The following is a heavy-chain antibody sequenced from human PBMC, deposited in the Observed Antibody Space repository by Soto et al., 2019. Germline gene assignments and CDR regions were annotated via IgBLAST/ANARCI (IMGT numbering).Heavy chain of an antibody. CDR3: ARGPTETTTRYY. J-gene: IGHJ4*02. V-gene: IGHV1-8*01. CDR2: MNPNNGNT. D-gene: IGHD1-1*01. CDR1: GYTFTNYD. Sequence: QVQLVQSGAEVKKPGASVKVSCKASGYTFTNYDINWVRQASGQGLEWMGWMNPNNGNTGFAQNFQGRVTMTRNTPISTAYMELSSLRSEDTAVYYCARGPTETTTRYYWGQGTLVTVFS.